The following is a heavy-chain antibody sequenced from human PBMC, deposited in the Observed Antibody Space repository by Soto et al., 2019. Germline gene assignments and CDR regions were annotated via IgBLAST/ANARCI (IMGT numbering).Heavy chain of an antibody. Sequence: GGSXRLSCAAAGVPFTTYWMHWLRQVPGKGLVWVSRIKNDGSGTAYADSVRGRFTISRDNARNTLSLQMDSLRAEDSAVYYCASGGLLPGANFAFWGQG. CDR3: ASGGLLPGANFAF. CDR1: GVPFTTYW. CDR2: IKNDGSGT. V-gene: IGHV3-74*01. J-gene: IGHJ4*02. D-gene: IGHD3-9*01.